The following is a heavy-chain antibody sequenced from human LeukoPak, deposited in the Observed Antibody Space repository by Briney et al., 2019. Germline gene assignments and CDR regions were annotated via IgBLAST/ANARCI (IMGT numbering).Heavy chain of an antibody. D-gene: IGHD3/OR15-3a*01. CDR1: GFTFSSYS. Sequence: GGSLRLSCAASGFTFSSYSMSWVRQAPGKGLEWVSSISSSSSYIYYADSVKGRFTISRDNAKNSLYLQMNSLRAEDTAVYYCARAARTGRLGYYFDYWGQGTLVTVSS. CDR3: ARAARTGRLGYYFDY. V-gene: IGHV3-21*01. J-gene: IGHJ4*02. CDR2: ISSSSSYI.